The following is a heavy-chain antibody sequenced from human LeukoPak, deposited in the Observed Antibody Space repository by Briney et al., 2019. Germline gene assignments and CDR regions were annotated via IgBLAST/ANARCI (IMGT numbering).Heavy chain of an antibody. Sequence: ASVKVSCKASGYTFSGHYLHWVRQAPGQGLEWMGRISPNTGVTQYTENFQGRVTMTGDTSTSTVYMELSSLRSEDTAVYYCATGIAAAGTEDYWGQGALVTVSS. J-gene: IGHJ4*02. V-gene: IGHV1-2*06. CDR1: GYTFSGHY. D-gene: IGHD6-13*01. CDR3: ATGIAAAGTEDY. CDR2: ISPNTGVT.